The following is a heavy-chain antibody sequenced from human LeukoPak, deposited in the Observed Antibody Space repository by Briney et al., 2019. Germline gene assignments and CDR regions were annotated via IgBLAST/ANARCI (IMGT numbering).Heavy chain of an antibody. J-gene: IGHJ4*02. CDR3: GKEGFLGATYYGYFDY. D-gene: IGHD3-10*01. CDR2: ISGSDGST. CDR1: EFTFSSYA. Sequence: GGSLRLSCAASEFTFSSYAMSWVRQAPGKGLEWVSTISGSDGSTYYADSVKGQFTISRDNSKNTLYLQMNSLRAEDKAVYYCGKEGFLGATYYGYFDYWGQGTLVTVSS. V-gene: IGHV3-23*01.